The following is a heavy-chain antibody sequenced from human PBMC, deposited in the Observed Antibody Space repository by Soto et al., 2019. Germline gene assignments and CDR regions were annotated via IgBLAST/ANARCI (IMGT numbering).Heavy chain of an antibody. Sequence: GASVKVSCKASGYTFTSYAIHWVRQAPGQRLEWMGWINAGNGNTKSSEKFQGRVTISRATSASTAYLELSRLTSEDTAVYFCARDRGVYDFWSPFDPWGQGTLVTVSS. CDR3: ARDRGVYDFWSPFDP. J-gene: IGHJ5*02. V-gene: IGHV1-3*01. D-gene: IGHD3-3*01. CDR2: INAGNGNT. CDR1: GYTFTSYA.